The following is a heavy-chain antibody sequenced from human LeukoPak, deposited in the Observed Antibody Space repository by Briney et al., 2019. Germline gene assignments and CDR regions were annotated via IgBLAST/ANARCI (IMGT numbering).Heavy chain of an antibody. Sequence: GGSQRLSCAASGFTFSSYAMSWVRQAPGKGLEWVSSISSSGGSTYYADSVKGRFTISRDNSKNTLYLQMNSLRAEDTAVYYCAKVAEDYYDSSGYFDYWGQGTLVTVSS. CDR1: GFTFSSYA. J-gene: IGHJ4*02. CDR3: AKVAEDYYDSSGYFDY. CDR2: ISSSGGST. D-gene: IGHD3-22*01. V-gene: IGHV3-23*01.